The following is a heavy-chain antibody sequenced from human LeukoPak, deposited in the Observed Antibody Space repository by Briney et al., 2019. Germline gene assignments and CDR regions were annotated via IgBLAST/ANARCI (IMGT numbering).Heavy chain of an antibody. V-gene: IGHV4-59*01. CDR1: GASITTYN. J-gene: IGHJ4*02. D-gene: IGHD1-7*01. Sequence: SETLSLTCSVSGASITTYNWSWIRQPPGKGLEWIGYIYYSGSTNYSPSLKSRVTMSVDTSKKQFSLKLSSVTAADTAMYYCARVGTVYNFDYWGQGTLVTVSS. CDR3: ARVGTVYNFDY. CDR2: IYYSGST.